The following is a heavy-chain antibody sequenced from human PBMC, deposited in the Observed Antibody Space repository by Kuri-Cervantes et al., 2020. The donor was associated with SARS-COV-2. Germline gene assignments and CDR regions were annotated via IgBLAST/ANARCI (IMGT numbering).Heavy chain of an antibody. CDR3: ANELCKFAFDI. V-gene: IGHV3-30*18. Sequence: GESLKISCAASGFTFSDYYMSWSRQAPGKGLEGLAVISYEGSNKYYADSVKGRFTISRDNSKNKLYLQMNSLRAEDTAVYYCANELCKFAFDIWGQGTMVTVSS. CDR1: GFTFSDYY. D-gene: IGHD2/OR15-2a*01. J-gene: IGHJ3*02. CDR2: ISYEGSNK.